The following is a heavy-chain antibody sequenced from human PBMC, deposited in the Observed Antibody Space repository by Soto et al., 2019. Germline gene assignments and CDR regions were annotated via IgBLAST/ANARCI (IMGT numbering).Heavy chain of an antibody. CDR2: MSAYNGNT. CDR1: GYTFTSYG. D-gene: IGHD2-21*01. Sequence: ASVKVSCKAAGYTFTSYGISWVRQAPGQGLEWMGWMSAYNGNTNYAQKLQGRVTMTRDTSTSTAYMELRSLRSDDTAVYYCARDQYSNFDYWGQGSLVTVSS. V-gene: IGHV1-18*01. CDR3: ARDQYSNFDY. J-gene: IGHJ4*02.